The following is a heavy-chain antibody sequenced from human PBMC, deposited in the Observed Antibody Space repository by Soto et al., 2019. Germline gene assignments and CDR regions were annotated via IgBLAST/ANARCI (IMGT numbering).Heavy chain of an antibody. D-gene: IGHD1-26*01. J-gene: IGHJ4*02. V-gene: IGHV3-23*01. Sequence: EVQLLEAGGDLVQPGGSLRLSCTASGFTFNTYAMSWVRQAPGKGLEWISAISGGGGSTYYADSVKGRFSISRDNPNNVLSVQINILSAEDPAVYFSAKAAKRASGASRIDYWGQGTLDSVSS. CDR1: GFTFNTYA. CDR3: AKAAKRASGASRIDY. CDR2: ISGGGGST.